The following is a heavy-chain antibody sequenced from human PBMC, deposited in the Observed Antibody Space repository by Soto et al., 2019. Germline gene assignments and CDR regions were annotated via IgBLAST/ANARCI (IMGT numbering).Heavy chain of an antibody. J-gene: IGHJ4*02. V-gene: IGHV1-2*02. CDR3: ARGGHWTYWSYYDS. D-gene: IGHD1-7*01. Sequence: ASVKVSCKASGYTFTGDYLHWVRQAPGQGLEWMGWINPNNGGTNAAQKFHGRVTMTRGTSITTAYMELSRLRPDDTAVHYCARGGHWTYWSYYDSSGQRTLVTASS. CDR1: GYTFTGDY. CDR2: INPNNGGT.